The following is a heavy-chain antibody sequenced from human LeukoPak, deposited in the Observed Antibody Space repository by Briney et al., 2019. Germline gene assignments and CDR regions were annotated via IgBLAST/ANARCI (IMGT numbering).Heavy chain of an antibody. CDR3: AKALWGDNSGYSLSN. CDR1: GFTFSSYG. D-gene: IGHD3-22*01. V-gene: IGHV3-30*02. J-gene: IGHJ4*02. CDR2: IRYDGSNK. Sequence: GGSLRLSCAASGFTFSSYGMHWVRQAPGKGLEWVAFIRYDGSNKYYADSVKGRFTISRDNSKNTLYLQMNSLRAEDTAVFYCAKALWGDNSGYSLSNWGQGALVTVFS.